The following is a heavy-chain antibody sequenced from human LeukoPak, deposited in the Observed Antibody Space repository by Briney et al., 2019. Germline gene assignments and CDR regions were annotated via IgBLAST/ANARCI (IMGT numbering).Heavy chain of an antibody. CDR2: INPNSGGT. V-gene: IGHV1-2*02. J-gene: IGHJ5*02. Sequence: ASVKVSCKASGYTFTGYYMHWVRQAPGQGLEWMGWINPNSGGTNYAQKFQGRVTMTRDTSISTAYMELSRLRSDDTAVYYCARGRYSSGWSRWFDPWGQGTLVTVSS. CDR1: GYTFTGYY. CDR3: ARGRYSSGWSRWFDP. D-gene: IGHD6-19*01.